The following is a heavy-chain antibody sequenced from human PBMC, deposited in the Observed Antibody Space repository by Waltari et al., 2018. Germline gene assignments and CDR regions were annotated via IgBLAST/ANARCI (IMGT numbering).Heavy chain of an antibody. V-gene: IGHV4-34*01. D-gene: IGHD3-10*01. J-gene: IGHJ4*02. CDR2: VTHTGAT. Sequence: QVQLQQWGAGLLKPSETLSLTCAVYGGSFSGYYWTCIRQHPGKGLEWIGDVTHTGATTYNPVLTSRVTISADTSKNQLSLQLISLTAADTAVFYCAGGRGGLWCGRDFDFWGQGTLVTVSS. CDR1: GGSFSGYY. CDR3: AGGRGGLWCGRDFDF.